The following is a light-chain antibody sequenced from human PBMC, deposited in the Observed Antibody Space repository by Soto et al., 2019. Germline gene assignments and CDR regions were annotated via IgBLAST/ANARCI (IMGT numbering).Light chain of an antibody. CDR2: EVT. CDR1: TSDVGKFTF. J-gene: IGLJ2*01. Sequence: QSALTQPASVSGSPGQSITISCTGTTSDVGKFTFVSWHQQHPGKAPKLIIYEVTKRPSGVSNRFSGSKSANTASLTISGLQAEDEADYYCCSYAGSSTFLFGGGTKVTVL. CDR3: CSYAGSSTFL. V-gene: IGLV2-23*02.